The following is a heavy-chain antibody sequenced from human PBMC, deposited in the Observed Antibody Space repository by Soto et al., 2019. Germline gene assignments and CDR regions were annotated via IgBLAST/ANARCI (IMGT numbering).Heavy chain of an antibody. CDR2: ISSSGSTI. CDR3: ARELGYSYGIYYYYGMDV. V-gene: IGHV3-48*03. D-gene: IGHD5-18*01. J-gene: IGHJ6*02. Sequence: EVQLVESGGGLVQPGGSLRLSCAASGFTFSSYEMNWFRQAPGKGMEWVSYISSSGSTIYYADSVKGRFTISRDNAKNSLYMQMNSLRAEDTAVYYCARELGYSYGIYYYYGMDVWCQGTTVTVSS. CDR1: GFTFSSYE.